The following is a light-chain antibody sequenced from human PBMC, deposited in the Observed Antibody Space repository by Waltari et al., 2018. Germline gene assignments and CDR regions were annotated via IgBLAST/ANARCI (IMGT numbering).Light chain of an antibody. V-gene: IGLV1-51*01. CDR3: GTWDSSLSVVL. Sequence: QSVLTQPPSVSAAPGQKVTISCSGSNSNIGNNYVSWYQQVPGTAPKLPIYDYNKRPSGIRDRFSAPKPGTSATLGIAGLQTGDEADYYCGTWDSSLSVVLFGGGTKLTVL. CDR1: NSNIGNNY. J-gene: IGLJ2*01. CDR2: DYN.